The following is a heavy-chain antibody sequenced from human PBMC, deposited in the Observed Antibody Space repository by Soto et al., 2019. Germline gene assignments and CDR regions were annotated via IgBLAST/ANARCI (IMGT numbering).Heavy chain of an antibody. Sequence: QIQLAQSGGEVKRPGASVKVSCKTSGYTFSSYTVAWVRQAPGQGLEWLGWISPDDGNTEYEQKFQGRVFMTADTLTNTAYLELTGLKYDDTAVYYCARVEAPFGESLHWGQGTPVTVSA. V-gene: IGHV1-18*01. CDR1: GYTFSSYT. CDR2: ISPDDGNT. J-gene: IGHJ4*02. D-gene: IGHD3-10*01. CDR3: ARVEAPFGESLH.